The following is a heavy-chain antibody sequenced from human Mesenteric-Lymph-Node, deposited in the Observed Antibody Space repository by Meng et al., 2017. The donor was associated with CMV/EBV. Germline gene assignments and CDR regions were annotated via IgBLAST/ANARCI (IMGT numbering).Heavy chain of an antibody. CDR3: ARRGNYDSDYSEY. CDR2: VHHSGTT. J-gene: IGHJ4*02. V-gene: IGHV4-39*01. Sequence: QVHLPQSGPGLVKPSETLSLSCIVSGDSISNSTYYWTWIRQPPGKGLEWIGSVHHSGTTYYNPSLKGRLTISVDTSANLFSLRLTTVTAADTATYYCARRGNYDSDYSEYWGQGTLVTVSS. CDR1: GDSISNSTYY. D-gene: IGHD3-22*01.